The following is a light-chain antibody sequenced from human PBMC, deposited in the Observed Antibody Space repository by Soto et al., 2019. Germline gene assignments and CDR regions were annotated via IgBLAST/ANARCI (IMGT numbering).Light chain of an antibody. CDR3: QQYDTFPRT. J-gene: IGKJ1*01. CDR1: QSVSSN. CDR2: GAS. V-gene: IGKV3D-15*01. Sequence: EIVMTQSPATLSVSPGERATLSCRASQSVSSNLAWYQQKPGQAPRLLIYGASRRATDIPDRFSGSGSGTDFALTITRLEPADFAVYFCQQYDTFPRTFGQGTKVEIQ.